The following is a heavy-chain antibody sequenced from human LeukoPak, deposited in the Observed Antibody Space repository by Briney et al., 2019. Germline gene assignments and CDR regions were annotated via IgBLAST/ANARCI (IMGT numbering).Heavy chain of an antibody. D-gene: IGHD2/OR15-2a*01. J-gene: IGHJ3*02. CDR3: AGGSYDSTTYNPDVFDI. CDR1: EDTFSSYA. V-gene: IGHV1-69*05. Sequence: GSSVNVSCKASEDTFSSYALSWVRQAPGQGLEWMGGIIPIFGTSYYAQKLQGRVTITTDRSTSTAYMQLSSLRSEDTAIYYCAGGSYDSTTYNPDVFDIWGQGTLVTVSS. CDR2: IIPIFGTS.